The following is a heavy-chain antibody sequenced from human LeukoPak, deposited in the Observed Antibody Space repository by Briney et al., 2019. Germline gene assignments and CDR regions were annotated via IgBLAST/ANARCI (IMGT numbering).Heavy chain of an antibody. Sequence: FENPFLTRPVSGGSISSSSYYWGWDPQPPREGLEGVGRYFYSGDTYYNPSLKSRVTTSVDTSKSQFSLRLSSVTAADTAVYYCARHGNIVVLPATSKAFDIWGQGTMVTVSS. V-gene: IGHV4-39*01. J-gene: IGHJ3*02. CDR3: ARHGNIVVLPATSKAFDI. CDR2: YFYSGDT. CDR1: GGSISSSSYY. D-gene: IGHD2-2*01.